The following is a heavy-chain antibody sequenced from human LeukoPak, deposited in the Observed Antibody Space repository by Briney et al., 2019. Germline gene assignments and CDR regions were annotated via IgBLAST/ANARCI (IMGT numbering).Heavy chain of an antibody. CDR3: AREYSNRWYFYYYMDV. Sequence: GGSLRLSCVASGFTVSSNYMSWVRQAPGKGLEWVSVIYSGGSTYYADSVKGRFTISRDNSKNTLYLQMNSLRAEDTAVYYCAREYSNRWYFYYYMDVWGKGTTVTVSS. CDR2: IYSGGST. J-gene: IGHJ6*03. D-gene: IGHD4-11*01. CDR1: GFTVSSNY. V-gene: IGHV3-66*02.